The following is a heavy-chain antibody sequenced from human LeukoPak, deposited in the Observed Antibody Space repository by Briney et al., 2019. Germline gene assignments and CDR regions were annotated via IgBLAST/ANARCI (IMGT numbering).Heavy chain of an antibody. CDR2: INHSGST. J-gene: IGHJ4*02. V-gene: IGHV4-39*07. D-gene: IGHD4-17*01. CDR3: ARVATVTTPLFDY. Sequence: KASETLSLTCTVSGGSISSSSYYWGWIRQPPGKGLEWIGEINHSGSTNYNPSLKSRVTISVDTSKNQFSLKLSSVTAADTAVYYCARVATVTTPLFDYWGQGTLVTVSS. CDR1: GGSISSSSYY.